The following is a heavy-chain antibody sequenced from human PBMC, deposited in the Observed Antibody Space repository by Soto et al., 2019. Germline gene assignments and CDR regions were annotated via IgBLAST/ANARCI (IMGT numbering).Heavy chain of an antibody. D-gene: IGHD4-17*01. J-gene: IGHJ5*02. CDR3: ARDKSTTTVTTFWFDP. CDR2: ISAYNGNT. Sequence: ASVKVSCKASGYTFTSYGISWVRQAPGQGLEWMGWISAYNGNTNYAQKLQGRVTMTTDTSTSTAYMELRSLRSDDTAVYYCARDKSTTTVTTFWFDPWGQGTLVTVSS. CDR1: GYTFTSYG. V-gene: IGHV1-18*01.